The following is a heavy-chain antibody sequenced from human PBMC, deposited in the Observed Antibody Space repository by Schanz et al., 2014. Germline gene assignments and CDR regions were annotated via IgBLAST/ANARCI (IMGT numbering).Heavy chain of an antibody. CDR3: AKRSCSGGSCLDY. V-gene: IGHV3-66*01. D-gene: IGHD2-15*01. CDR1: GFTVSRNY. J-gene: IGHJ4*02. Sequence: VELVESGGGVVQPGGSLRLSCAASGFTVSRNYMNWVRQAPGKGLEWVSVIYSGGSIYYTDSVKGRFTISRDNSKNTVYLQMNSLRAEDTAVYYCAKRSCSGGSCLDYWGQGTLVTVSS. CDR2: IYSGGSI.